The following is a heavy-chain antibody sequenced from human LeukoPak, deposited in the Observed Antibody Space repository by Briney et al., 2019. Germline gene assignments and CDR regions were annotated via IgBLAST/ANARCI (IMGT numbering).Heavy chain of an antibody. J-gene: IGHJ4*02. D-gene: IGHD3-22*01. V-gene: IGHV1-2*02. CDR3: ARGHASSGYTPPGY. CDR2: INPNSGGT. Sequence: ASVKVSCKASGYTFTGYYMHWVRQAPGQGLEWMGWINPNSGGTNYAQKFQGRVTMTRDTSKNQFSLKLSSATAADTAVYYCARGHASSGYTPPGYWGQGTLVTVSS. CDR1: GYTFTGYY.